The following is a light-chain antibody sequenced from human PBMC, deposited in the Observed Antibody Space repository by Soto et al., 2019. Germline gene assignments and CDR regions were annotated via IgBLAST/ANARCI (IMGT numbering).Light chain of an antibody. J-gene: IGKJ4*01. V-gene: IGKV3-11*01. Sequence: EIVLTQSPATLSLSPGDRATLSCRASQSVGATLGWYQQKRGQPPRLLIYDVSNRATAIPARFSGSGSGTDSTLTISSLEPEDFAVYYCQHRNNWPLTFGGGTTVDIK. CDR2: DVS. CDR3: QHRNNWPLT. CDR1: QSVGAT.